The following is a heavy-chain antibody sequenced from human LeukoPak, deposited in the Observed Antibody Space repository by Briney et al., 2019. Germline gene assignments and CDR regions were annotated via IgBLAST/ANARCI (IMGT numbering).Heavy chain of an antibody. V-gene: IGHV3-74*01. D-gene: IGHD5-18*01. CDR2: INSDGSST. J-gene: IGHJ4*02. CDR1: GFTFSSYW. CDR3: ARDSTGYGYEEWN. Sequence: GGSLRLSCAASGFTFSSYWMHWVRQAPGKGLVWVSRINSDGSSTSYADSVKGRFTISRDNAKNSLYLQMNSLRAEDTALYYCARDSTGYGYEEWNWGQGTLVTVSS.